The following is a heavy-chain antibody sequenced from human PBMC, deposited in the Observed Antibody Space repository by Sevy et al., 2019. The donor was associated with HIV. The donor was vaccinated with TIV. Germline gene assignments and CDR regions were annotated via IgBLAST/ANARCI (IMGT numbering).Heavy chain of an antibody. CDR2: ISAYNGNT. V-gene: IGHV1-18*04. D-gene: IGHD3-3*01. CDR1: GYTFTSYG. J-gene: IGHJ6*03. CDR3: ARSHYDFWSGWTDLLNYYYYMHV. Sequence: ASVKVSCKASGYTFTSYGISWVRQAPGQGLEWMGWISAYNGNTNYAQKLQGRVTMTTDTSTSTAYMELRSLRSDDTAVYHCARSHYDFWSGWTDLLNYYYYMHVWGKGTTVTVSS.